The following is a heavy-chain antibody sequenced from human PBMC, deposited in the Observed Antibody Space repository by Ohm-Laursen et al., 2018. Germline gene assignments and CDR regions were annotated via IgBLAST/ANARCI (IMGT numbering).Heavy chain of an antibody. CDR1: GYTFTSYG. D-gene: IGHD3-10*01. Sequence: SSVKVSCKASGYTFTSYGISWVRQAPGQGLEWMGGIIPIFGTANYAQKFQGRVTITADESTSTAYMELSSLRSEDTAMYYCARFRFGELFHDPYYFDYWGQGTLVTVSS. CDR3: ARFRFGELFHDPYYFDY. CDR2: IIPIFGTA. J-gene: IGHJ4*02. V-gene: IGHV1-69*13.